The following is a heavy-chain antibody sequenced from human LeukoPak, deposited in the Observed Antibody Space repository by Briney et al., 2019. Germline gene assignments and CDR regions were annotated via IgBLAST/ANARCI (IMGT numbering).Heavy chain of an antibody. CDR3: GNELGYCSGGSCRDY. J-gene: IGHJ4*02. D-gene: IGHD2-15*01. Sequence: VASVKVSCRVSGYTLTKLSMQWVRQAPGKGLEWMGGYDPEDGETIYAQKFQGRVTMTEDTSTDTAYMELSSLRSEDTAVYYGGNELGYCSGGSCRDYWGQGTLVTVSS. CDR2: YDPEDGET. V-gene: IGHV1-24*01. CDR1: GYTLTKLS.